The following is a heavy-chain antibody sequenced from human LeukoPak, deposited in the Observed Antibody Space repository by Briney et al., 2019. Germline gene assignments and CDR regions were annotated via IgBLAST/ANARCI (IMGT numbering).Heavy chain of an antibody. Sequence: SETLSLTCTVSGGSISSYYWSWTRQPPGKGLEWIGYIYYSGSTNYNPSLKSRVTISLDTSKSQFSLKLTSVTAADTAVYYCARSGGYSSPQNYWGQGTLVTVSS. CDR1: GGSISSYY. J-gene: IGHJ4*02. CDR2: IYYSGST. V-gene: IGHV4-59*01. D-gene: IGHD6-19*01. CDR3: ARSGGYSSPQNY.